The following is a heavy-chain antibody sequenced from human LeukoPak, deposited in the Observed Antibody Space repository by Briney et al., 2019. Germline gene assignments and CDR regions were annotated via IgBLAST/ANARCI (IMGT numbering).Heavy chain of an antibody. V-gene: IGHV3-48*04. CDR3: ARGLITIPNWFDP. D-gene: IGHD3-3*01. J-gene: IGHJ5*02. CDR1: GFTFSSYS. Sequence: GGSLRLSCAASGFTFSSYSMNWVRQAPGKGLEWVSYISSSSSTIYYADSVKGRFTISRDNAKNSLYLQMNSLRAEDTAIYYCARGLITIPNWFDPWGQGTLVTVSS. CDR2: ISSSSSTI.